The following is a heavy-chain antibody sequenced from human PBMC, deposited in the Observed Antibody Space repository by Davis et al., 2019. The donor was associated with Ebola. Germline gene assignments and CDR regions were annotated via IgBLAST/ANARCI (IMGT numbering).Heavy chain of an antibody. J-gene: IGHJ4*02. D-gene: IGHD2-2*01. CDR1: GFTFSNYA. V-gene: IGHV3-30-3*01. CDR2: ISYDGSNK. Sequence: GESLKISCAASGFTFSNYAIHWVRQAPGKGLEWVAVISYDGSNKYYADSVKGRFTISRDNSKNTLYLQMNSLRAEDTAVYYCARGLGYCSSTSCPYYFDYWGQGTLVTVSS. CDR3: ARGLGYCSSTSCPYYFDY.